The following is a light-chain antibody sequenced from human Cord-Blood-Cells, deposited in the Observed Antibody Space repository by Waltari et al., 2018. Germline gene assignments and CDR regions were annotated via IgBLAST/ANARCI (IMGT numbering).Light chain of an antibody. CDR1: QSVLYSSNNKNY. CDR2: RAS. J-gene: IGKJ4*01. CDR3: QQYYSTPLT. V-gene: IGKV4-1*01. Sequence: DIVMTQSPDSLAVSLGERATIKCKSSQSVLYSSNNKNYLAWYQQKPGQPPKLLIYRASTQESGVPDRFSGSGSGTDFTLTISSLQAEDVAVYYCQQYYSTPLTSGGGTKVEIK.